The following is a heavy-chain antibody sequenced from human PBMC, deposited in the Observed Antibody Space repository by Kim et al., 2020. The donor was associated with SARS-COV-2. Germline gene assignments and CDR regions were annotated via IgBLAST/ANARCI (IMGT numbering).Heavy chain of an antibody. CDR3: ARDVDFWSNGLDV. J-gene: IGHJ6*02. Sequence: ASVKVSCKASGYTFTCFYLHWVRQAPGQGLEWMGWINPNSGATNYAQKFQGRVTMTRDTSISTAYMELKRMRSDDTAVYYCARDVDFWSNGLDVWGQGTTLPVSS. CDR1: GYTFTCFY. CDR2: INPNSGAT. D-gene: IGHD3-3*01. V-gene: IGHV1-2*02.